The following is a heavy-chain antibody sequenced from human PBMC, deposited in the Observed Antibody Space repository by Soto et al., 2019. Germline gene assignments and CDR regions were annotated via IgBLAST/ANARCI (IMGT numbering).Heavy chain of an antibody. V-gene: IGHV1-18*01. CDR3: ARDLPPVYY. CDR1: GYTFSSYF. Sequence: QVQLVQYGAEVKKPGASVKVSCKASGYTFSSYFISWVRQAPGQVLEWMGWISAYNGNTNYSQNLQGRVTMTTDTSTSTAYMELSSLRSDDTDVYYCARDLPPVYYWGQGTLVTVSS. J-gene: IGHJ4*02. CDR2: ISAYNGNT.